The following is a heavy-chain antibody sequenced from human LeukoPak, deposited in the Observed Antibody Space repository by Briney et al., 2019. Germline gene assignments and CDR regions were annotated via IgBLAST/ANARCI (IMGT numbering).Heavy chain of an antibody. CDR2: IIPIYTGP. CDR3: ATGVGDYDYYYHMDV. V-gene: IGHV1-69*05. J-gene: IGHJ6*03. Sequence: SVKNSCKASGGTFSSYPLSWVRQAPGQGLEWMGGIIPIYTGPDYAQRFQGGLTITTDESATTAYMELSSLTAEETAVYYCATGVGDYDYYYHMDVWGRGTTVTVSS. D-gene: IGHD2-21*02. CDR1: GGTFSSYP.